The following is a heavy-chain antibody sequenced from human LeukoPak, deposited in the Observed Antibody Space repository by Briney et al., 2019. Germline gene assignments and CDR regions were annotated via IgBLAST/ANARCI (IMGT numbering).Heavy chain of an antibody. V-gene: IGHV4-59*01. J-gene: IGHJ4*02. D-gene: IGHD3-16*01. CDR1: GGSISSYY. CDR3: ARGLPGLGEYYFDY. Sequence: SETLSLTCTVSGGSISSYYWSWIRQPPGKGLEWIGCIYYSGSTNYNPSLKSRVTISVDTSKNQFSLKLSSVTAADTAVYYCARGLPGLGEYYFDYWGQGTLVTVSS. CDR2: IYYSGST.